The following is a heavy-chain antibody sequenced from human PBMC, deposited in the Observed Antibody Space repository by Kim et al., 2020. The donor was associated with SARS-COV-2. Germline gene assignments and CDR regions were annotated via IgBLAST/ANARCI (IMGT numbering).Heavy chain of an antibody. CDR2: IQFDGTKK. J-gene: IGHJ4*02. D-gene: IGHD5-18*01. V-gene: IGHV3-30*02. CDR3: AKDFEGGGDSSAWGQDQ. CDR1: GFIFSHYG. Sequence: GGSLRLSCAASGFIFSHYGMHWVRQAPGKGLEWVAAIQFDGTKKYYADSVKGRFTISRDYSKNMVYLQMNGLRVEDTALYYCAKDFEGGGDSSAWGQDQWGQGVLVTVSS.